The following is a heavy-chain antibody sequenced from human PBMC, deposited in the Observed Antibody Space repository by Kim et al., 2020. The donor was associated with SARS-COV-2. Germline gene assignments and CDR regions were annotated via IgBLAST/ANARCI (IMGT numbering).Heavy chain of an antibody. Sequence: GGSLRLSCAASGFTFSSYAMSWVRQAPGKGLEWVSAISGSGGSTYYADSVKGRFTISRDNSKNTLYLQMNSLRAEDTAVYYCAKPNKNSSGWYVVAGIDYWGQGTLVTVSS. CDR1: GFTFSSYA. J-gene: IGHJ4*02. CDR3: AKPNKNSSGWYVVAGIDY. CDR2: ISGSGGST. D-gene: IGHD6-19*01. V-gene: IGHV3-23*01.